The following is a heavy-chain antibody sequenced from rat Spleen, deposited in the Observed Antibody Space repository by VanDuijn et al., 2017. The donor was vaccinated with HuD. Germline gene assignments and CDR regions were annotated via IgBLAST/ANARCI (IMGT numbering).Heavy chain of an antibody. CDR1: GLTYSNYV. V-gene: IGHV5S13*01. CDR2: ISTGGGDT. Sequence: EVQLVESGGGLVQPGRSLKISCAASGLTYSNYVMAWVRQAPTKGLEWVATISTGGGDTYYRDSVRGRFTISRNNAKNTLYLQMNSLRSEDTATYYCTREDGLRWFAYWGQGTLVTVSS. J-gene: IGHJ3*01. CDR3: TREDGLRWFAY.